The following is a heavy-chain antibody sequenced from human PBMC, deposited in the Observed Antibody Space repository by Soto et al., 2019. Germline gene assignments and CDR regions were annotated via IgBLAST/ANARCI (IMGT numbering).Heavy chain of an antibody. CDR1: GFTFSSYW. J-gene: IGHJ6*02. CDR2: IKQDGSEK. Sequence: EVQLVESGGGLVQPGGSLRLSCAASGFTFSSYWMSWVRQAPGKGLEWVANIKQDGSEKYYVDSVKGRFTISRDNAKNSLYLQMNSLRAEDMAVYYCARAGRGVVEPAATPAYYYYYGMDVWGQGTTVTVSS. V-gene: IGHV3-7*01. CDR3: ARAGRGVVEPAATPAYYYYYGMDV. D-gene: IGHD2-2*01.